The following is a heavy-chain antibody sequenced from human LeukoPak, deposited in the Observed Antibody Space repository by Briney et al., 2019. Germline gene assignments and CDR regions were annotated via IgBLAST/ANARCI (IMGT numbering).Heavy chain of an antibody. V-gene: IGHV4-59*08. Sequence: SETLSLTCTVSGGSISGYYWSWIRQPPGKGLEWIGYIYYSGSTNYNPSLKSRVTISVDTSKNQFSLKLSSVTAADTAVYYCARGSGSYYYFDYWGQGTLVTVSS. CDR1: GGSISGYY. CDR3: ARGSGSYYYFDY. CDR2: IYYSGST. D-gene: IGHD1-26*01. J-gene: IGHJ4*02.